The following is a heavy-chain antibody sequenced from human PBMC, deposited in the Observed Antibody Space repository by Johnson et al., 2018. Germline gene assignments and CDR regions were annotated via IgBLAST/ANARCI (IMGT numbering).Heavy chain of an antibody. CDR1: GFTFSDYY. CDR3: SRGYVVGAFDI. CDR2: ISNSGTIT. Sequence: VQLLESGGGLVKPGGSLRLCCAASGFTFSDYYMSWIRQAPGTGLEWISYISNSGTITYSAASVKGRLTVSRDNAKTSLYLQMNSLRVEDTAVYYCSRGYVVGAFDIWGQGTMLTVSS. J-gene: IGHJ3*02. D-gene: IGHD2-2*01. V-gene: IGHV3-11*01.